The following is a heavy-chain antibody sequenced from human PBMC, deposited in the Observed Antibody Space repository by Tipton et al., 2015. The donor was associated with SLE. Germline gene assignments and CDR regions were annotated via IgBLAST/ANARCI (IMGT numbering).Heavy chain of an antibody. CDR1: GFTFSSYS. CDR3: ARDEGRDGYNLVFGFGY. D-gene: IGHD5-24*01. Sequence: SLRLSCAASGFTFSSYSMNWVRQAPGKGLEWVSSISSSRSYIGYADSVKGRFTISRDNGKNSLYLQMNSLRVEDTAVYYCARDEGRDGYNLVFGFGYWGQGTLVTVSS. CDR2: ISSSRSYI. J-gene: IGHJ4*02. V-gene: IGHV3-21*06.